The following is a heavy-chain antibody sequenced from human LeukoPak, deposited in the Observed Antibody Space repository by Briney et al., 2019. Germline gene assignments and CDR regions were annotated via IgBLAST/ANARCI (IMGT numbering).Heavy chain of an antibody. D-gene: IGHD4-17*01. Sequence: SETLSLTCAVSDDSFSSHYWTWIRQPPGKGLEWIGYISYIGRTNYNPSLRSRVTISIDTSKNQFSLKLTSVTAADTAVYYCARDLVTVTKGFDIWGQGTMVSVSS. CDR3: ARDLVTVTKGFDI. J-gene: IGHJ3*02. CDR2: ISYIGRT. V-gene: IGHV4-59*11. CDR1: DDSFSSHY.